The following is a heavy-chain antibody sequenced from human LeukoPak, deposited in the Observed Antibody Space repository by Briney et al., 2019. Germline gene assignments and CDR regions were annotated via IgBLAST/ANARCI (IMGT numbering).Heavy chain of an antibody. CDR1: GYTFTNFD. J-gene: IGHJ5*02. V-gene: IGHV1-8*01. D-gene: IGHD2-15*01. CDR3: ARAVVAARRGSWFDP. CDR2: MNPVSGKA. Sequence: ASVKVSCKASGYTFTNFDINWVRQAPGQGLEWMGWMNPVSGKAGSAQKFQGRVTLTRDTSISTAYMELSSLRYEDTAVYYCARAVVAARRGSWFDPWGQGTLVTVSS.